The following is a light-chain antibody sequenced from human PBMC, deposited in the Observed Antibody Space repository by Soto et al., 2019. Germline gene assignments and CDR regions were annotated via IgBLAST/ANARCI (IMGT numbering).Light chain of an antibody. J-gene: IGLJ2*01. Sequence: QSALTQPASVSGSPGQSITISCTGTSSDVGSYNLVSWYQQHPGKAPKLMIYEGSKRPSGVSNRFSGSKSGNTASLTISGLQAEDEADYYCCSYAGSSPFVVFGGGTKVTFL. CDR2: EGS. CDR1: SSDVGSYNL. CDR3: CSYAGSSPFVV. V-gene: IGLV2-23*03.